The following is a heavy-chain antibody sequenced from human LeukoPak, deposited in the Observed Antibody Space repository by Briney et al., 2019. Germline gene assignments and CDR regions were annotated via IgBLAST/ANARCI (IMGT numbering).Heavy chain of an antibody. D-gene: IGHD5-12*01. CDR3: AKDRRVATIENFDY. CDR1: GFTFSSYA. J-gene: IGHJ4*02. CDR2: ISGSGGST. Sequence: GGSLRLSCAASGFTFSSYAMSWVRQAPGKGLEWVSAISGSGGSTYYAGSVKGRFTISRDNSKNTLYLQMNSLRAEDTAVYYCAKDRRVATIENFDYWGQGTLVTVSS. V-gene: IGHV3-23*01.